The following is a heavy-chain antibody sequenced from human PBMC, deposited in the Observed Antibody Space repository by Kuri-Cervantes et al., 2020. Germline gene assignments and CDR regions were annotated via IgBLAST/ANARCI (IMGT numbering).Heavy chain of an antibody. V-gene: IGHV3-69-1*01. Sequence: GESLKISCTASRFIFFDHDMKWVRQAPGKGLESPSYTCGLKTTRGRFAISRDNAKNSLYLQMNSLRAEDTAVYYCAREGVVVAATNAFDIWGQGTMVTVSS. CDR2: TCGLKTT. CDR3: AREGVVVAATNAFDI. CDR1: RFIFFDHD. J-gene: IGHJ3*02. D-gene: IGHD2-15*01.